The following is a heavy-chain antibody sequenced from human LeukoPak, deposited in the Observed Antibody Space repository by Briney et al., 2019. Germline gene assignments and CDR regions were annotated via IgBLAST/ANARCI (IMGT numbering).Heavy chain of an antibody. CDR2: ISSSSSYI. CDR1: GFTFSSYS. V-gene: IGHV3-21*01. J-gene: IGHJ3*02. CDR3: ARVGVWVGATADDALDI. Sequence: GGSLRLSCAASGFTFSSYSMNWVRQAPGKGLEWVSSISSSSSYIYYADSVKGRFTISRDNAKNSLYLQMNSLRAEDTAVYYCARVGVWVGATADDALDIWGQGTMVTVSS. D-gene: IGHD1-26*01.